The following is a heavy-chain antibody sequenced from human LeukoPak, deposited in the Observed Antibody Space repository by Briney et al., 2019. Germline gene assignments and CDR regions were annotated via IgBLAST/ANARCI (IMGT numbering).Heavy chain of an antibody. D-gene: IGHD3-10*01. CDR1: GFTFSRYA. CDR2: IRSSGGCT. V-gene: IGHV3-64D*06. CDR3: VREGSGSYDSWGQGTLVTVSSGESSQPLSYDY. Sequence: QAGGSLRLSCSVSGFTFSRYAMHWVRQAPGKGLEYVSAIRSSGGCTYYADSVKGRFTVSRDNSKDTLYLQMSSLRTEDTAVYYCVREGSGSYDSWGQGTLVTVSSGESSQPLSYDYWGQGTLVTVSS. J-gene: IGHJ4*02.